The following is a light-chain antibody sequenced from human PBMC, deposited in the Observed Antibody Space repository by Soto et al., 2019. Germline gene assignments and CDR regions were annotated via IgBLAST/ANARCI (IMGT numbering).Light chain of an antibody. Sequence: DIQMTQPPSTLSASVGDRVTITCRASQSISSWLAWYQQKPGKAPKLLIYKASSLESGLPSRFSGSGSGTEFTLTISSLQPDDFATYYCQQYNSYPWTFGQGTKVAIK. CDR3: QQYNSYPWT. CDR1: QSISSW. J-gene: IGKJ1*01. CDR2: KAS. V-gene: IGKV1-5*03.